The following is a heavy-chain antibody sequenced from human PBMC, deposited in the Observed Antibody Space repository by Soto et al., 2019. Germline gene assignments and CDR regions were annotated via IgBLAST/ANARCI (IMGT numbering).Heavy chain of an antibody. CDR3: AKLLLSGCSGGSCYPPGHFDY. D-gene: IGHD2-15*01. J-gene: IGHJ4*02. CDR1: RFMFSSYD. CDR2: ISYDGSNK. Sequence: GGSLRLSCAASRFMFSSYDMHWLRQAPGKWLDWVAVISYDGSNKYYADSVKGRFTISRDNSKNTLYLQMNSLRAEDTAVYYCAKLLLSGCSGGSCYPPGHFDYWGQGXLVTVSS. V-gene: IGHV3-30*18.